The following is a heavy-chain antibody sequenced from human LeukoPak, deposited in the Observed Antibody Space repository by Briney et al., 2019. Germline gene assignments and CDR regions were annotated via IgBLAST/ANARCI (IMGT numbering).Heavy chain of an antibody. CDR2: IYSGGST. CDR3: AKPWRSGWYHDAFDI. D-gene: IGHD6-19*01. V-gene: IGHV3-53*01. J-gene: IGHJ3*02. CDR1: GFTVSSNY. Sequence: PGGSLRLSCAASGFTVSSNYMSWVRQAPGKGLEWVSVIYSGGSTYYADSVKGRFTISRDNSKNTLYLQMNSLRAEDTAVYYCAKPWRSGWYHDAFDIWGQGTMVTVSS.